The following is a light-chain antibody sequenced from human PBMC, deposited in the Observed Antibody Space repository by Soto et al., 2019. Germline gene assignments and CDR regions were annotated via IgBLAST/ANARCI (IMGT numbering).Light chain of an antibody. CDR2: KSD. V-gene: IGLV1-47*01. J-gene: IGLJ3*02. CDR3: AACDATLSLWV. CDR1: TSNIGSHH. Sequence: QSVLTQPRSASGTPGQRVTMSCSGSTSNIGSHHVYWYQQLPGTAPKLLIYKSDQRPSGVPDRFSGSKSGTSASLDISGLRSDDEADYYCAACDATLSLWVFGGGTKLTVL.